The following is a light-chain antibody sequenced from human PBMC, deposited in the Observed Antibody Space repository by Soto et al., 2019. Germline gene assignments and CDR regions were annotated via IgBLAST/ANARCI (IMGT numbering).Light chain of an antibody. V-gene: IGKV2-30*01. CDR2: KVS. Sequence: DVVMTQSPLSLPVTLGQPASISCKSSQSLVYSDGYTYLHWFHQRPGQSPRRLIYKVSNRDSGVPERFGGSGSGTVFTLKITGVGADDVGVYYCLQGTHWLFIFGGGTKVEIK. J-gene: IGKJ4*01. CDR1: QSLVYSDGYTY. CDR3: LQGTHWLFI.